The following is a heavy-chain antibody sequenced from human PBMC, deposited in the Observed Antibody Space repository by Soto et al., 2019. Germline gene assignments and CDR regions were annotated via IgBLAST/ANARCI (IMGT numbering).Heavy chain of an antibody. CDR1: GFTFSSYG. CDR3: ARKGHCSGGSCYKYYFYGMDV. D-gene: IGHD2-15*01. Sequence: QVQLVESGGGVVQPGRSLRLSCAASGFTFSSYGMHWVRQAPGKGLEWVAVIWYDGSNQYYADSVKGRFTISIDNSKNTLCLQMNSLRAEATAVYYCARKGHCSGGSCYKYYFYGMDVSGPGTTVSVSS. CDR2: IWYDGSNQ. V-gene: IGHV3-33*01. J-gene: IGHJ6*02.